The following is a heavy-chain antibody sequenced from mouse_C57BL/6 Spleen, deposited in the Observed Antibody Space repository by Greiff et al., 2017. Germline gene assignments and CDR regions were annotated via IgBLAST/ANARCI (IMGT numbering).Heavy chain of an antibody. Sequence: EVQLVESGPELVKPGASVKISCKASGYSFTGYFMNWVMQSHGKSLEWIGRINPYNGDTFYNQKFKSKATLTVDKSSSTAHMELRSLTSEDSAVYYCARGDDYGYWGQGTTLTVSA. CDR3: ARGDDYGY. CDR1: GYSFTGYF. J-gene: IGHJ2*01. V-gene: IGHV1-20*01. CDR2: INPYNGDT. D-gene: IGHD2-4*01.